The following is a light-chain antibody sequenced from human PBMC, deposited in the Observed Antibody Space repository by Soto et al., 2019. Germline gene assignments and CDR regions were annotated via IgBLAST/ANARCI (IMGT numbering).Light chain of an antibody. J-gene: IGLJ2*01. CDR1: SSDVGSYNL. Sequence: QSALTQPASVSGSPGQSITISCTGTSSDVGSYNLVSWYQQHPGKAPKLMIYEVSKRPSGVSNRFSGSKSGSTASLTISGLQAEDEADYYCCSYAGSQVFGGGTKLTVL. CDR2: EVS. CDR3: CSYAGSQV. V-gene: IGLV2-23*02.